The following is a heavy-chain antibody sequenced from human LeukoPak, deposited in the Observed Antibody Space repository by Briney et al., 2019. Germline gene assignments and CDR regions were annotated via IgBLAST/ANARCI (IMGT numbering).Heavy chain of an antibody. D-gene: IGHD1-14*01. V-gene: IGHV3-48*03. CDR3: ARDLELGTAREDGI. Sequence: PGGSLRLSCAVSGFTFSNYEMNWVRQAPGKGLEWLSYISSTGNTIYYADSVKGRFTISRDIPKNSLYLQMNSLRAEDTAVYYCARDLELGTAREDGIWGQGTLVTVSS. CDR1: GFTFSNYE. CDR2: ISSTGNTI. J-gene: IGHJ4*02.